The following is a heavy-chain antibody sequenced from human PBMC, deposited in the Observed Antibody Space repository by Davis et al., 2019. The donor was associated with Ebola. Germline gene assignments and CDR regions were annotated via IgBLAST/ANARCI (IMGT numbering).Heavy chain of an antibody. D-gene: IGHD1-26*01. CDR3: ARGVEATLLGDDDAFDI. Sequence: SVKVSCKASGGTFSSYTISWVRQAPGQGLEWMGRIIPILGIANYAQKFQGRVTITADKSTSTAYMELSSLRAEDTAVYYCARGVEATLLGDDDAFDIWGQGTMVTVSS. J-gene: IGHJ3*02. V-gene: IGHV1-69*02. CDR2: IIPILGIA. CDR1: GGTFSSYT.